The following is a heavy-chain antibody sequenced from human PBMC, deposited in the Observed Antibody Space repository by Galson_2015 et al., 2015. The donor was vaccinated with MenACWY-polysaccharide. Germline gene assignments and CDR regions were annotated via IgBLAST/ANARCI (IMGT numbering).Heavy chain of an antibody. CDR3: AREPTYDGNFGWFDP. D-gene: IGHD3-16*01. J-gene: IGHJ5*02. CDR2: SGRG. Sequence: SGRGNRNPSLESRVTVSIDTSKNQFSLRLTSVTAADTAMYFCAREPTYDGNFGWFDPWGQGTLVTVSS. V-gene: IGHV4-59*12.